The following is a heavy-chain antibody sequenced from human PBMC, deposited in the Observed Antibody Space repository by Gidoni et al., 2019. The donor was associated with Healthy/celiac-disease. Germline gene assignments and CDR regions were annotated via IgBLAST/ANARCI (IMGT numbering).Heavy chain of an antibody. CDR1: GFTFRSYA. V-gene: IGHV3-23*01. J-gene: IGHJ3*02. D-gene: IGHD3-22*01. CDR3: AKALLTLIVVADAFDI. CDR2: ISGSGGST. Sequence: EVQLLESGGGLVQPGGSLRLSCAASGFTFRSYALSWVRQAAGKGMEWVSAISGSGGSTYYADSVKGRFTISRDNSKNTLYLQMNSLRAEDTAVYYCAKALLTLIVVADAFDIWGQGTMVTVSS.